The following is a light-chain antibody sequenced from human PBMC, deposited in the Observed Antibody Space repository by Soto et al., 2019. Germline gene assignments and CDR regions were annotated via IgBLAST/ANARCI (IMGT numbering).Light chain of an antibody. CDR2: DVK. CDR3: CSYAGDYTFV. CDR1: SSDVGGYNY. J-gene: IGLJ1*01. Sequence: QSVLTQPASVSGSPGQSITISCTGTSSDVGGYNYVSWYQQHPGRAPRVMIYDVKTRPSGVPDRFSGSKSGNTASLTISELQAEDEADYYCCSYAGDYTFVFGTGTKVTVL. V-gene: IGLV2-11*01.